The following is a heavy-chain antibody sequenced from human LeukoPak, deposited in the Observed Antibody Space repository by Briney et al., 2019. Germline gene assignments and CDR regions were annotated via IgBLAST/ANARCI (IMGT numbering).Heavy chain of an antibody. J-gene: IGHJ4*02. CDR1: GFTFRSYA. CDR3: AKGDQPLMYGGAFDF. CDR2: ITVSGDGT. D-gene: IGHD3-10*02. V-gene: IGHV3-23*01. Sequence: GGSLRLSCAASGFTFRSYAMTWVRQAPGKGLEWVSTITVSGDGTFYADSVKGRFTFSRDNSKNTLYLQMSSLRAEDTATYYCAKGDQPLMYGGAFDFWGQGTLVTVSS.